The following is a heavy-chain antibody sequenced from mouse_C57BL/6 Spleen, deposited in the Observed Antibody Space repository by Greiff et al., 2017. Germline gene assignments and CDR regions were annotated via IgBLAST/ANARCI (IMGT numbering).Heavy chain of an antibody. Sequence: QVQLQQPGAELVMPGASVRLSCKASGYTFTSYWMHWVKQRPGQGLEWIGEIDPSDSYTNYNQKFKGKSTLTVDKSSSTAYMQLSSLTSEDSAVYYCARRGGYRMVTTECYFDYWGQGTTLTVSS. J-gene: IGHJ2*01. CDR1: GYTFTSYW. CDR3: ARRGGYRMVTTECYFDY. D-gene: IGHD2-2*01. V-gene: IGHV1-69*01. CDR2: IDPSDSYT.